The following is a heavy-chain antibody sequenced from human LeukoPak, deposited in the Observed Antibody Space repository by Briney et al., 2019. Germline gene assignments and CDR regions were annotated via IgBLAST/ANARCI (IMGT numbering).Heavy chain of an antibody. CDR2: INPNSGGT. CDR3: ATLGSPSGSYGGPLGY. D-gene: IGHD1-26*01. J-gene: IGHJ4*02. Sequence: PWASVKVSCKASGYTFTGYSMHWVRQAPGQGLEWMGRINPNSGGTNYAQKFQGRVTMTRDTSISTAYMELSRLRSDDTAVYFCATLGSPSGSYGGPLGYWGQGTLVTVSS. CDR1: GYTFTGYS. V-gene: IGHV1-2*06.